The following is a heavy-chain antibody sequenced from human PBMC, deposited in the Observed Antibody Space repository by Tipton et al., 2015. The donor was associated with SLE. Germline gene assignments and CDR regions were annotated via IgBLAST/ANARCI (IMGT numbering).Heavy chain of an antibody. CDR1: GGSISSYY. CDR2: IYYSGST. D-gene: IGHD6-19*01. J-gene: IGHJ4*02. Sequence: LRLSCAVSGGSISSYYWSWIRQPPGKGLEWIGCIYYSGSTTYNPSLKSRVTISVDTSKNQFSLKLSSVTAADTAVYYCTRAPTYSSGWFDYWGQGTLVTVSP. CDR3: TRAPTYSSGWFDY. V-gene: IGHV4-59*01.